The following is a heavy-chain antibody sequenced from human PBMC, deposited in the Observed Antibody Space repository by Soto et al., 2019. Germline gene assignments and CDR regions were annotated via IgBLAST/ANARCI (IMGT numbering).Heavy chain of an antibody. CDR2: IWYDGSNK. Sequence: GGSLRLSCAASGFTFSSYGMHWVRQAPGKGLEWVAVIWYDGSNKYYADSVKGRFTISRDNSKYTLYLQMNSLRAEDTAVYYCARDPCSSTSCYASTYYYMDVWGKGTTVTVSS. V-gene: IGHV3-33*01. CDR1: GFTFSSYG. CDR3: ARDPCSSTSCYASTYYYMDV. J-gene: IGHJ6*03. D-gene: IGHD2-2*01.